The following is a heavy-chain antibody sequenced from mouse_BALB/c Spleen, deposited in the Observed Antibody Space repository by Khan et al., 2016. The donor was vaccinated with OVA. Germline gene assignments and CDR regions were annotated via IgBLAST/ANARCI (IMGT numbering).Heavy chain of an antibody. Sequence: VQLQQSGAGLVRPGASVKLPCKASGFNIKDYYIHWVKQRPEQGLEWIGWIDPENGNIIYDPKFQGKASITADTSSNTAYLQLSSLTSEDTAVYYCARDGYSPWFAYWGQGTLVTVSA. D-gene: IGHD2-3*01. V-gene: IGHV14-1*02. CDR3: ARDGYSPWFAY. CDR1: GFNIKDYY. CDR2: IDPENGNI. J-gene: IGHJ3*01.